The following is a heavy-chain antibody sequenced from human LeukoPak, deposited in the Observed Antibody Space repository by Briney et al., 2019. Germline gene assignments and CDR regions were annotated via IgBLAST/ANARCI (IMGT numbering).Heavy chain of an antibody. Sequence: PSQTLSLTCTVSGGSISSGGYYWSWIRQHPGKGLEWIGYIYYSGSTYYNPSLKSRVTISVDTSKNQFSLKLSSVTAADTAVYYCARDGGDSSGYYPEYFRHWGQGTLVTVSS. D-gene: IGHD3-22*01. CDR1: GGSISSGGYY. CDR2: IYYSGST. J-gene: IGHJ1*01. CDR3: ARDGGDSSGYYPEYFRH. V-gene: IGHV4-31*03.